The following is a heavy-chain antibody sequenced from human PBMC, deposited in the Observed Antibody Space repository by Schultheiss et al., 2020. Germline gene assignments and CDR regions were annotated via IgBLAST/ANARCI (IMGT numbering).Heavy chain of an antibody. CDR2: INYSGST. CDR1: GGSISSGGYS. V-gene: IGHV4-39*01. CDR3: ARRGGGSYESSAFDI. D-gene: IGHD2-15*01. Sequence: SETLSLTCAVSGGSISSGGYSWGWIRQPPGKGLEWIGSINYSGSTYYNPSLKSRVTISVDTSKNQFRLKLSSVTAADTAVYYCARRGGGSYESSAFDIWGQGAMVTVSS. J-gene: IGHJ3*02.